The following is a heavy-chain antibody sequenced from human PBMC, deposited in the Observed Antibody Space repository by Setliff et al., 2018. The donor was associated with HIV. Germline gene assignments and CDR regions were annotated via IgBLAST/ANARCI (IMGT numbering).Heavy chain of an antibody. CDR1: GYSISSGYY. V-gene: IGHV4-38-2*02. CDR3: AGGDILTGYYSRAFDI. Sequence: SETLSLTCTVSGYSISSGYYWGWIRQPPGKGLEWIGYIYYSGNTYYNPSLKSRVTISVDTSKNQFSLKLTSVTAADTAVYYCAGGDILTGYYSRAFDIWGQGTMVTVS. CDR2: IYYSGNT. D-gene: IGHD3-9*01. J-gene: IGHJ3*02.